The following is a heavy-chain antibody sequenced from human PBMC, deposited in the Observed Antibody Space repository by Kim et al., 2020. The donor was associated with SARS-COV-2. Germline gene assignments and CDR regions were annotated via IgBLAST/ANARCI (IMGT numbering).Heavy chain of an antibody. Sequence: GGSLRLSCAASGFTFSNYVMSWVRQAQEQGLQWVSTISSSGSGTYFRDSVKGRFTISRDNSKNKLYLQMNNLIAEDTAVYDCAKLWATYKVFDIWGQGTVVTFSS. CDR1: GFTFSNYV. D-gene: IGHD2-21*01. V-gene: IGHV3-23*01. J-gene: IGHJ3*02. CDR3: AKLWATYKVFDI. CDR2: ISSSGSGT.